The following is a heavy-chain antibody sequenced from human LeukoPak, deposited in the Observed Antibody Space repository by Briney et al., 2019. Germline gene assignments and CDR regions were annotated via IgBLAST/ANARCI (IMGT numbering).Heavy chain of an antibody. D-gene: IGHD3-9*01. CDR1: GFSLSTSRVV. CDR3: KQKTAYEILTGNWFDP. CDR2: IYWNDDK. Sequence: SGPTLVNPTQTLTLTCPFSGFSLSTSRVVVCWIRQPPGNALEWLALIYWNDDKRYSPSLKSRLTITKDTSKNQVVLTMTNMDPVDTAIFFFKQKTAYEILTGNWFDPWGQGTLVTVFS. J-gene: IGHJ5*02. V-gene: IGHV2-5*01.